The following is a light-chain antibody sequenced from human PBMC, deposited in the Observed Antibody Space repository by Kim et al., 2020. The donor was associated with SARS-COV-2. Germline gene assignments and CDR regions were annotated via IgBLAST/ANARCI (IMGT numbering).Light chain of an antibody. V-gene: IGKV2-28*01. CDR3: MESLQTPFS. CDR1: QSLLHSDGYNY. Sequence: PASISCRSSQSLLHSDGYNYLDWYLQKPGQSPQLLIYMGSLRASGVPDRFSGSGSGTDFTLKISRVEAEDVGIYYCMESLQTPFSFGPGTKVDIK. CDR2: MGS. J-gene: IGKJ3*01.